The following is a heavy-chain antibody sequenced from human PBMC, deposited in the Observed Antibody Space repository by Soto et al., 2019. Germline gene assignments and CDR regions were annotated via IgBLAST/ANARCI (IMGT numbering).Heavy chain of an antibody. V-gene: IGHV4-30-4*01. D-gene: IGHD3-10*01. J-gene: IGHJ5*02. CDR1: GASIISLDYY. CDR2: IYHTGAT. CDR3: ARGAVVSLVRGVMGGNWFDP. Sequence: QVQLQESGPGLVRPSQTLSLTCTGSGASIISLDYYWTWILQPPGKGPEWIGHIYHTGATYYNPSLENRVVMSVDTSNNQFSVELSSVTAADTAVFYCARGAVVSLVRGVMGGNWFDPWGQGTLVTVSS.